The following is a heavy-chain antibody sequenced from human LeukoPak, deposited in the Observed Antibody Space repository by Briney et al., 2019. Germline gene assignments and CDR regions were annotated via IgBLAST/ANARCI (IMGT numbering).Heavy chain of an antibody. V-gene: IGHV1-69*06. CDR3: ARQDGSYTFDP. Sequence: GASVKVSCKASGGTFNSYAISWVRQAPGQGLEWMGGIIPIFGTTNYARKFRGRVTLTADKSTRTAYMELSSLRSEDTAVYYCARQDGSYTFDPWGQGTLVTVSS. D-gene: IGHD1-26*01. J-gene: IGHJ5*02. CDR2: IIPIFGTT. CDR1: GGTFNSYA.